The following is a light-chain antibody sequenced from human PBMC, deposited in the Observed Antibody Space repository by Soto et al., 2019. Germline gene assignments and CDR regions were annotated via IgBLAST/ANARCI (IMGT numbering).Light chain of an antibody. CDR2: LNRDGSH. CDR1: SGHSNYA. Sequence: QYVLTQSPSASASLGASVKLTCTLSSGHSNYAIAWHQQQPEKGPRYLMKLNRDGSHSKGDGIPNRFSGSSSGAERYLTISSLQSEDEADYYCQTWGTGIVIFGGGTQLTVL. CDR3: QTWGTGIVI. V-gene: IGLV4-69*01. J-gene: IGLJ2*01.